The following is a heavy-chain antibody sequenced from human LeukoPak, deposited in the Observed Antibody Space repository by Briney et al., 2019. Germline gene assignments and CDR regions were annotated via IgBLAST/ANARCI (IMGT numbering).Heavy chain of an antibody. V-gene: IGHV3-30*18. D-gene: IGHD6-19*01. J-gene: IGHJ4*02. CDR1: GFTFSTYV. Sequence: GGSLRLSCAASGFTFSTYVMHWVRQAPGKGLHWVAVISYDGRNKYYANSVKGRFTISRDNSKNTLYLLMNSLRAEDTAVYYCAKPTTSYSSGWYGSDYWGQGTLVTVSS. CDR2: ISYDGRNK. CDR3: AKPTTSYSSGWYGSDY.